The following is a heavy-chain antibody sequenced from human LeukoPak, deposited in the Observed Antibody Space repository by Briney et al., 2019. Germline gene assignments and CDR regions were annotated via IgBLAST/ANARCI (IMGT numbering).Heavy chain of an antibody. CDR3: AKDHLPGIVVADRDY. CDR2: ISGSGGTT. V-gene: IGHV3-23*01. D-gene: IGHD6-19*01. Sequence: GGSLRLSCAASGFIFSRYGMSWVRQAPGKGLEWVPAISGSGGTTYCADSVKGRFTISRDNSKNTLYLQINSLRAEDTAVYYCAKDHLPGIVVADRDYWGQGTLVTVSS. CDR1: GFIFSRYG. J-gene: IGHJ4*02.